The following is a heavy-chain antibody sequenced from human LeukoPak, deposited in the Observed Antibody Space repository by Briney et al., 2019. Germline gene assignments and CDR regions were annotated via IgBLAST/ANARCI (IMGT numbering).Heavy chain of an antibody. V-gene: IGHV1-2*02. D-gene: IGHD3-22*01. J-gene: IGHJ3*02. CDR2: INPNSGGT. CDR3: ARDRYYDSSGYPRLGAFDI. CDR1: GYTFTCYY. Sequence: ASVKVSCKASGYTFTCYYMRWVRQAPGQGLEWMGWINPNSGGTNYAQKLQGRVTMTTDTSTNTAYMELRSLRSDDTAVYYCARDRYYDSSGYPRLGAFDIWGQGTMVTVSS.